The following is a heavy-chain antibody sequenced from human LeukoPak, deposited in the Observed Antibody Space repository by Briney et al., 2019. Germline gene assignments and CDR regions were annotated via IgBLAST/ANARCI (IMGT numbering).Heavy chain of an antibody. J-gene: IGHJ3*02. CDR3: AREPSYYDSSGYSSRWGAFDI. Sequence: GGSLRLSCAASGFTFSSYAMHWVRQAPGKGLEWVAVISYDGSNKCYADSVKGRFTNSRDNSKNTLYLQMNSLRAEDTAVYYCAREPSYYDSSGYSSRWGAFDIWGQGTMVTVSS. CDR2: ISYDGSNK. D-gene: IGHD3-22*01. CDR1: GFTFSSYA. V-gene: IGHV3-30-3*01.